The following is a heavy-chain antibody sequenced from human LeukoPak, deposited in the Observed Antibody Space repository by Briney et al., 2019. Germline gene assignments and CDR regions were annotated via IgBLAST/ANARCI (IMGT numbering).Heavy chain of an antibody. CDR3: AKAGYDFWSGPGGYYYGMDV. CDR2: ISGSGGST. J-gene: IGHJ6*02. V-gene: IGHV3-23*01. D-gene: IGHD3-3*01. Sequence: GASLRLSCAASGFTFSSYAMSWVRQAPGKGLEWVSAISGSGGSTYYADSVKGRFTISRDNSKNTLYLQMSSLRAEDTAVYYCAKAGYDFWSGPGGYYYGMDVWGQGTTVTVSS. CDR1: GFTFSSYA.